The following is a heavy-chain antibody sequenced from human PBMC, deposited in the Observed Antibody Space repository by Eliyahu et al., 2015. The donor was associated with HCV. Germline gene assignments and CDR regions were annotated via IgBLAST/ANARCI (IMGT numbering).Heavy chain of an antibody. CDR3: AKGDTSATYDILDY. J-gene: IGHJ4*02. CDR1: GFTXRSXX. CDR2: VSGSGGST. Sequence: EVQLLESGGGLVQPGGSXRXSCAASGFTXRSXXMSWVRLAPGKGLGWVAVVSGSGGSTYYAESVKGRFTISRDNSKNTLYLQMDTLRAEDTAIFYCAKGDTSATYDILDYWGPGTLVTVSS. V-gene: IGHV3-23*01. D-gene: IGHD3-9*01.